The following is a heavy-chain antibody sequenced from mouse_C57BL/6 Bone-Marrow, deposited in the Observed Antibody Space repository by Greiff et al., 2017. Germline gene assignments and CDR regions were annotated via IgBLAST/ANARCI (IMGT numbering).Heavy chain of an antibody. CDR3: VRQWDYYDYYFDY. J-gene: IGHJ2*01. Sequence: EVMLVESGGGLVQPKGSLKLSCAASGFSFNTYAMNWVRQAPGKGLEWVARIRSKSNNYATYYADSVKDRFTISRDDSESMLYLQMNNLKTEDTAMYYCVRQWDYYDYYFDYWGQGTTLTVSS. V-gene: IGHV10-1*01. CDR2: IRSKSNNYAT. D-gene: IGHD1-1*01. CDR1: GFSFNTYA.